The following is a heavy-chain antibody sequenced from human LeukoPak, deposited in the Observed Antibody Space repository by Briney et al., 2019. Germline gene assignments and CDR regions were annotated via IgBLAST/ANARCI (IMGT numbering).Heavy chain of an antibody. J-gene: IGHJ4*02. V-gene: IGHV3-30*04. Sequence: GGSLRLSCAASGLTFGAYAMHWVRQSPGKGLEWVALISYDGNNEWYADSVKGRFTVSRDNSKNTLYLQMNSLRVEDTAVYYCARGHPHGWELYLDYWGQGTLVTVSS. D-gene: IGHD1-26*01. CDR1: GLTFGAYA. CDR2: ISYDGNNE. CDR3: ARGHPHGWELYLDY.